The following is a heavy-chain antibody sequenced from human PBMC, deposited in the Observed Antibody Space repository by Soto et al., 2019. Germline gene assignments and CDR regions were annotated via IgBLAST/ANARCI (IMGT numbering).Heavy chain of an antibody. CDR3: ARHLRRVAIFGEDQWWWFDP. V-gene: IGHV4-39*01. J-gene: IGHJ5*02. CDR1: GDSITTTNSY. Sequence: SETLSLTCTVSGDSITTTNSYWGWIRQPPGKGLEWIGSIYYTGNTFDNPSLKSRVTMSIDTPKNQFSLKLRSVTAEDTALYFCARHLRRVAIFGEDQWWWFDPWGQGAVVTVYS. CDR2: IYYTGNT. D-gene: IGHD3-3*01.